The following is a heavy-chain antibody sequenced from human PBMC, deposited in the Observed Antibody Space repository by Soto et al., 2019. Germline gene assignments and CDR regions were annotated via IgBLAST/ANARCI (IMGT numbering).Heavy chain of an antibody. D-gene: IGHD2-2*01. CDR1: GGTFSSYA. J-gene: IGHJ6*02. V-gene: IGHV1-69*12. Sequence: QVQLVQSGAEVKKPGSSVKVSCKASGGTFSSYAISWVRQAPGQGLEWMGGIIPIFGTANYAQKFQGRVTITADESTGTACMELSSLRSEDTAVYYCASDIVLVPATDRGGAYYYGMDVWGQGTTVTVSS. CDR3: ASDIVLVPATDRGGAYYYGMDV. CDR2: IIPIFGTA.